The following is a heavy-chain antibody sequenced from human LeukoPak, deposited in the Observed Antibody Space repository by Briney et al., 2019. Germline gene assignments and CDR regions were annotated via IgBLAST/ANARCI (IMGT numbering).Heavy chain of an antibody. V-gene: IGHV3-7*04. Sequence: GGSLRLSCVASGFTFSSYWMSWVRQAPGKGLEWVANIKQDGSEKYYVDSVKGRFTISRDNAKNSLYLQMNSLRAEDTAMYYCARSSRNAFNYWGQGSLVTVSS. CDR1: GFTFSSYW. CDR3: ARSSRNAFNY. CDR2: IKQDGSEK. J-gene: IGHJ4*02.